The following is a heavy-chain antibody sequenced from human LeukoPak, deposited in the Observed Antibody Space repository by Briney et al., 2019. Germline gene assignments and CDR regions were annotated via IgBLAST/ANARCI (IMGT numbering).Heavy chain of an antibody. CDR3: AAAGAYNYRLAY. CDR1: GDSISSYY. Sequence: SETLSLTCTVSGDSISSYYWSWIRQSPGKGLERIAYIHYSGSTNYNPSLKSRLTISVDTSKNLFSLKLNSVTTADTAVYYCAAAGAYNYRLAYWGQGTLVTVSS. V-gene: IGHV4-59*01. CDR2: IHYSGST. J-gene: IGHJ4*02. D-gene: IGHD5-24*01.